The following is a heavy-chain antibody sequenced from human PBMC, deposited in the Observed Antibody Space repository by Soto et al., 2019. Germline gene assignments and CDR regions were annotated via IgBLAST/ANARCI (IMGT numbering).Heavy chain of an antibody. V-gene: IGHV3-15*07. J-gene: IGHJ4*02. CDR1: GLRLSDGW. CDR2: IKSKADGGTV. D-gene: IGHD3-10*01. CDR3: TRRPKARDAGVDPLAY. Sequence: EVRLVESGGGSVKPEGSLRLSCTASGLRLSDGWMNWVRQTPGKGLEWVGRIKSKADGGTVDYAAPVNGRFTISRDDSRNMLYLQMNNLAADDTGIYYCTRRPKARDAGVDPLAYWGQGALVTVSS.